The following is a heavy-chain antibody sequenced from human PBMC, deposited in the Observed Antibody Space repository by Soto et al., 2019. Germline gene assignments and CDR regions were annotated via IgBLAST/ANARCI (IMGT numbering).Heavy chain of an antibody. D-gene: IGHD1-26*01. J-gene: IGHJ5*02. CDR3: ARRSSWSNGWGSSYNWLDP. Sequence: QVQLQQWGAGLLEPSETLSLTCAVYGGSLGAYYWNWIRQPPGRGLEWIGEITHSGGTDYNPSLKSRVTISLDTSKNQFSLKLSSVTAADTAVYYCARRSSWSNGWGSSYNWLDPWGQGTLVTVSS. CDR2: ITHSGGT. V-gene: IGHV4-34*01. CDR1: GGSLGAYY.